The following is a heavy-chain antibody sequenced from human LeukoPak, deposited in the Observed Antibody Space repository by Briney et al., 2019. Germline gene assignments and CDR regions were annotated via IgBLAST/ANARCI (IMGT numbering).Heavy chain of an antibody. D-gene: IGHD5-12*01. J-gene: IGHJ3*02. V-gene: IGHV3-23*01. CDR2: ISGGGGST. Sequence: PGGSLRLSCAASGFTFSSYAMIWVRQGPGKGLEWVSDISGGGGSTYYADSVKGRFTISRDNSKNTLYLQMHSLRAEDTAVYHCAIYGGSGTNAFDMWGQGXMVTVSS. CDR3: AIYGGSGTNAFDM. CDR1: GFTFSSYA.